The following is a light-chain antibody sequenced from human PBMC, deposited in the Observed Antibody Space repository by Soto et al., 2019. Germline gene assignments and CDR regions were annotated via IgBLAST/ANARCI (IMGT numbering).Light chain of an antibody. V-gene: IGKV2-30*01. CDR3: RQGTHWPAYT. CDR2: KVS. Sequence: DVVMTQSPLSLPVTLGQPASISCRSSQSLVFSDGNTYLSWIQQRPGQSPRRLIYKVSNRDSGVPDRVSGSELGTNFVLKIGRVEAEDVGGYYWRQGTHWPAYTFGQRTKREIE. J-gene: IGKJ2*01. CDR1: QSLVFSDGNTY.